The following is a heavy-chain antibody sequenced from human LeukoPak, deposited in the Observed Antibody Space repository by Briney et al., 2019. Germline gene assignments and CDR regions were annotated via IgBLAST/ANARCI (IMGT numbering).Heavy chain of an antibody. J-gene: IGHJ3*02. CDR2: ISSSGSTI. CDR1: GFTFSDYY. Sequence: GGSLRLSCAASGFTFSDYYMSWIRQAPGKGLEWVSYISSSGSTIYYADSVKGRFTISRDNAKNSLYLQMNSLRAEDTAVYCCARDPYGVGALGDAFDIWGQGTMVTVSS. CDR3: ARDPYGVGALGDAFDI. D-gene: IGHD1-26*01. V-gene: IGHV3-11*01.